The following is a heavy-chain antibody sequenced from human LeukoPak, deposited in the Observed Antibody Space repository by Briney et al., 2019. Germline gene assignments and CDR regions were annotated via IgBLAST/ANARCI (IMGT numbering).Heavy chain of an antibody. J-gene: IGHJ4*02. D-gene: IGHD5-18*01. CDR2: IYYSGST. V-gene: IGHV4-59*08. CDR3: ARHGVVTDYYFDY. CDR1: GGSISSYY. Sequence: TSETLSLTCTVSGGSISSYYWSWIRQPPGKGLEWMGYIYYSGSTNYNPSLKSRVTISVDTSKNQFSLKLSSVTAADTAVYYCARHGVVTDYYFDYWGQGTLVTVSS.